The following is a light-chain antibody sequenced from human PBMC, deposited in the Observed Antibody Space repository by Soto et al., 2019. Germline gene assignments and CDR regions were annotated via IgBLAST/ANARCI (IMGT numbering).Light chain of an antibody. CDR3: AAWDDSLNGHYV. V-gene: IGLV2-11*01. CDR1: SSDVANYNF. Sequence: QSVPTQPRSVSGSPGQSVTISCTGTSSDVANYNFVSWYQQHPGKAPKLMIYAVNKRPSGVPDRFSGSKSGNTASLTISGLQAEDEADYYCAAWDDSLNGHYVFGTGTKVTVL. CDR2: AVN. J-gene: IGLJ1*01.